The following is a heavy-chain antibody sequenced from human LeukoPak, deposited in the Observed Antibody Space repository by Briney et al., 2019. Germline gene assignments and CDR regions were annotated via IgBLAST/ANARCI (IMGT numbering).Heavy chain of an antibody. CDR3: ARRAGAYSHPYDY. CDR2: IYYSGST. CDR1: GGSISSYY. D-gene: IGHD4/OR15-4a*01. V-gene: IGHV4-59*01. J-gene: IGHJ4*02. Sequence: SETLSLTCTVSGGSISSYYWSWIRQPPGKGLEWIGYIYYSGSTNYNPSLKGRVTISVDTSKNQFSLKLSSVTAADTAVYYCARRAGAYSHPYDYWGQGTLVTVSS.